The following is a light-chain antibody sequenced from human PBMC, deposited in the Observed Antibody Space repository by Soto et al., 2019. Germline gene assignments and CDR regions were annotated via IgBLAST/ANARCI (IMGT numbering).Light chain of an antibody. CDR2: DAS. CDR1: QDIRSA. V-gene: IGKV1-13*02. Sequence: AIQLTQSPSSLPASVGDRVIITCRASQDIRSAVAWYQQKPGKPPKLLIHDASSLESGVPSRFSGSGSGTDFTLTISSLLPEDFATYFWQQFKTYPLTCGGGTRVEIK. CDR3: QQFKTYPLT. J-gene: IGKJ4*01.